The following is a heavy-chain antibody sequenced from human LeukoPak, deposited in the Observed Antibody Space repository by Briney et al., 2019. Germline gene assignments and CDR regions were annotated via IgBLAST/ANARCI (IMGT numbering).Heavy chain of an antibody. CDR3: ATGREGSQWLVRGGDY. CDR1: GDSDSRNSAA. D-gene: IGHD6-19*01. V-gene: IGHV6-1*01. Sequence: SQTLSLTGAIAGDSDSRNSAAWHWIRQSPSRPLGWLVRTYYRSKWYNDYAVSVKSRITINPDTSKNRFSLQLNSVTPEDTAVYYCATGREGSQWLVRGGDYWGQGTLVTVSS. J-gene: IGHJ4*02. CDR2: TYYRSKWYN.